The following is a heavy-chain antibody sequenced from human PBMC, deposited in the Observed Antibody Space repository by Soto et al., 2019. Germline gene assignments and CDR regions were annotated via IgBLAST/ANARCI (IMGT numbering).Heavy chain of an antibody. J-gene: IGHJ6*02. Sequence: GASVKVSCKASGYTFTSYGISWVRQAPGQGLEWMGWISAYHGNTNYAQKLQGRVTMTTDTSTSTAYMELRRLRSDDTAVYYCARGPHLTRLLEWLLDTPPPWYYYYGMDVWGQGTTVTVSS. V-gene: IGHV1-18*01. CDR1: GYTFTSYG. CDR2: ISAYHGNT. D-gene: IGHD3-3*01. CDR3: ARGPHLTRLLEWLLDTPPPWYYYYGMDV.